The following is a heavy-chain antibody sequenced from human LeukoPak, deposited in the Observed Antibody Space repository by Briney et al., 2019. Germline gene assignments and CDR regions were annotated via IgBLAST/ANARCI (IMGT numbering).Heavy chain of an antibody. Sequence: PGGSLRLSCAASGFTFSSYSMNWVRQAPGKGLEWVSSISSRSIYIYYADTTRGRFTISRDNAKNSLYLQMNSLRAEDTAVYYCARTDCSGGSECYFDYWGQGTLVTVSS. V-gene: IGHV3-21*01. D-gene: IGHD2-15*01. CDR2: ISSRSIYI. CDR1: GFTFSSYS. CDR3: ARTDCSGGSECYFDY. J-gene: IGHJ4*02.